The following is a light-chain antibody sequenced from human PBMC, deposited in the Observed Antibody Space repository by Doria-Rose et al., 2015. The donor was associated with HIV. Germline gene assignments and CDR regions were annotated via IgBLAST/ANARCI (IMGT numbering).Light chain of an antibody. CDR1: QGISNY. Sequence: SVGDRVTITCRASQGISNYLAWYQQKPGKPPKLLIYAASTLQSGVPSRFSGGGSGTDFTLSISSLQPEDIATYYCQNHNSAPSITFGQGTRLEIK. CDR2: AAS. J-gene: IGKJ5*01. V-gene: IGKV1-27*01. CDR3: QNHNSAPSIT.